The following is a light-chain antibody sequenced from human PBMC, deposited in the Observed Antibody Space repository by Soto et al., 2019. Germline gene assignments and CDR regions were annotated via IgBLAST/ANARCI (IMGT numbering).Light chain of an antibody. J-gene: IGKJ4*01. CDR1: QTISSW. CDR3: HKYDNLPLY. V-gene: IGKV1-33*01. CDR2: DAS. Sequence: DIQMTHSPSTLPASVGDIVTITCRASQTISSWLAWYQQKPGKAPKLLIYDASNLETGVPSRFSGSGSGTDFTFTISSLQPEDVATYYCHKYDNLPLYFGGGTKVDIK.